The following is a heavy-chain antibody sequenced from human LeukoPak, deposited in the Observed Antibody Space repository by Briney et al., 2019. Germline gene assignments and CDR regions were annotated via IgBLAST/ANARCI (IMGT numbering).Heavy chain of an antibody. CDR3: AKGLPADC. CDR2: ISYDGSNK. CDR1: GFPFSSYG. Sequence: GGSLTLSCAASGFPFSSYGMHWVRQAPGKGLEWVAIISYDGSNKYYADFVKGRFTISRDNSKNTLYLQINSLRVEDTAVYYCAKGLPADCWGQGTLVTVSS. V-gene: IGHV3-30*18. J-gene: IGHJ4*02. D-gene: IGHD1-14*01.